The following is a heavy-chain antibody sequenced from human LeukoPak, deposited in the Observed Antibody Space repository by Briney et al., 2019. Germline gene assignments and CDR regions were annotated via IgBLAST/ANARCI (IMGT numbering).Heavy chain of an antibody. V-gene: IGHV3-53*01. CDR3: AKAFGRAPTGPFDY. D-gene: IGHD3-10*01. CDR2: IYSGGST. CDR1: GFTVSSNY. J-gene: IGHJ4*02. Sequence: GGSLRLSCAASGFTVSSNYMSWVRQAPGKGLEWVSVIYSGGSTYYADSVKGRFTNSRDNSKNTLYLQMNSLRAEDTAVYYCAKAFGRAPTGPFDYWGQGTLVTVSS.